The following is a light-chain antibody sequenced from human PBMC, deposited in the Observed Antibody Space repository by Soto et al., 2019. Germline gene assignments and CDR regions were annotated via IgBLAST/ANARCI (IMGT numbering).Light chain of an antibody. CDR3: QQYYSNPPMFT. J-gene: IGKJ2*01. V-gene: IGKV4-1*01. CDR1: QSVLYSSNNKNY. Sequence: DIVMTQSPDSLAVSLGERATINCKSSQSVLYSSNNKNYLAWYQQKPGQPPKLLIYWASIRESGVPDRLSGSGSGTDFTLTISSLQAEDVAVYYCQQYYSNPPMFTFGQGTKLEIK. CDR2: WAS.